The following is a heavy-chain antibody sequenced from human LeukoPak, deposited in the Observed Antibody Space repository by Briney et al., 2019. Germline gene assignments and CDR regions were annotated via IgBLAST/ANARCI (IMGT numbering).Heavy chain of an antibody. CDR2: IYYSGST. CDR1: GASITSGGYS. D-gene: IGHD5-18*01. V-gene: IGHV4-31*03. CDR3: AKIRGYRNHAFDI. Sequence: PSETLSLTCTVSGASITSGGYSWSWFRQHPGKGLEWIGYIYYSGSTYYNPSLKSRVTISVDTSKNQFSLKLSSVTAADTAVYYCAKIRGYRNHAFDIWGQGTMVTVSS. J-gene: IGHJ3*02.